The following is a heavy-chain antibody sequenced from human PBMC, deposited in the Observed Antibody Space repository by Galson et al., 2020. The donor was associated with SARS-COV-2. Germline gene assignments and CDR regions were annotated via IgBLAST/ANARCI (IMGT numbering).Heavy chain of an antibody. CDR2: LQPSDSYT. J-gene: IGHJ2*01. V-gene: IGHV5-10-1*01. Sequence: KIGDSLKTSCKGSGSSFTSYRHSWVRQIPRKAPDRMGKLQPSDSYTNYSPSFQVDVTISADQSSSTAYLQLSSLKPSDTSMYYCARLGSPNLYFDHGGRGTLVTFSS. D-gene: IGHD3-10*01. CDR3: ARLGSPNLYFDH. CDR1: GSSFTSYR.